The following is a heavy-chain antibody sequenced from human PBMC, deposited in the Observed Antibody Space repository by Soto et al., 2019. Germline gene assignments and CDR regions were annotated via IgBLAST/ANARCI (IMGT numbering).Heavy chain of an antibody. CDR2: ISGSGGST. CDR3: AKDRKGSYCSGGTCYSFDY. D-gene: IGHD2-15*01. CDR1: GFTLGTFV. Sequence: EVQLLESGGGLVQPGGSLRLSCAASGFTLGTFVLPWFRKAPGKGLEGVSAISGSGGSTNYADPVKGRFTISRDNTKNTLYLQMNSLRVEDTAVYYCAKDRKGSYCSGGTCYSFDYWGQGTLVTVPS. V-gene: IGHV3-23*01. J-gene: IGHJ4*02.